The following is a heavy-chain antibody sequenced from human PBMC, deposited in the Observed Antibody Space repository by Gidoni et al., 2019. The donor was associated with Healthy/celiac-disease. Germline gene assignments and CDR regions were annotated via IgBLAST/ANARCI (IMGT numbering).Heavy chain of an antibody. CDR1: GFTFSSYA. J-gene: IGHJ4*02. Sequence: AASGFTFSSYAMHWVRQAPGKGLEWVAVISYDGSNKYYADSVKGRFTISRDNSKNTLYLQMNSLRAEDTAVYYCARAEDEDIVVVVAATPIDYWGQGTLVTVSS. D-gene: IGHD2-15*01. V-gene: IGHV3-30-3*01. CDR3: ARAEDEDIVVVVAATPIDY. CDR2: ISYDGSNK.